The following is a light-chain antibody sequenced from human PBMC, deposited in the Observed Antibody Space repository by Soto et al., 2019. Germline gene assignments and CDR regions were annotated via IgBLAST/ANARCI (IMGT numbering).Light chain of an antibody. V-gene: IGLV1-44*01. CDR3: AAWDDSLNAWV. CDR1: SSNVGSNT. CDR2: NYN. Sequence: QSVLTQPPSASGTPGQRVTISCSGSSSNVGSNTVNWYQQLPGTAPKLLIHNYNQRPSGVPDRFSGSKSGTSASLAISGLQSEDEADYYCAAWDDSLNAWVFGGGTKLTVL. J-gene: IGLJ3*02.